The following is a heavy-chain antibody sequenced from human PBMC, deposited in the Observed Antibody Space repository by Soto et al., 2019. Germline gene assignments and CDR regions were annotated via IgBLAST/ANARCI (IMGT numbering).Heavy chain of an antibody. J-gene: IGHJ6*02. CDR2: INPSGGST. V-gene: IGHV1-46*01. CDR3: ASAYGDYDYYYGMDV. Sequence: EASVKVSCKASGYTFTSYYMHWLRQAPGQGLEWMGIINPSGGSTSYAQKFQGRVTMTRDTSTSTVYMELSSLRSEDTAVYYCASAYGDYDYYYGMDVWGQGTTVTVSS. D-gene: IGHD4-17*01. CDR1: GYTFTSYY.